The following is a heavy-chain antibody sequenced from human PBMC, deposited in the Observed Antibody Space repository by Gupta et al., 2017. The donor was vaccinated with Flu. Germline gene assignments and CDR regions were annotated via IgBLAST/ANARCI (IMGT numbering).Heavy chain of an antibody. CDR3: ARGVRRVTMIRGARYYFDY. CDR1: GYTFTSSD. D-gene: IGHD3-10*01. V-gene: IGHV1-8*01. Sequence: QVQLVQSGAEVKKPGASVKVSCKASGYTFTSSDINWVRQAAGQGLEWMGWMNPNSENTGSAQRFQGRITMTINTSVDTAYMELSSLRSEDTAVYYCARGVRRVTMIRGARYYFDYWGPGTLVTVSS. J-gene: IGHJ4*02. CDR2: MNPNSENT.